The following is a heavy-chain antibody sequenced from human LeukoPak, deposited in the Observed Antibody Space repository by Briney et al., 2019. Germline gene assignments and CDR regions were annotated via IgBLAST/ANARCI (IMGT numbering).Heavy chain of an antibody. CDR2: IYTSGST. Sequence: SETLSLTCTVSGGSISSYYWSWIRQPAGKGLEWIGRIYTSGSTNYSPSLKSRVTMSVDTSKNQFSLKLSSVTAADTAVYYCARDPVYGSGSYAFDYWGQGTLVTVSS. V-gene: IGHV4-4*07. CDR3: ARDPVYGSGSYAFDY. CDR1: GGSISSYY. J-gene: IGHJ4*02. D-gene: IGHD3-10*01.